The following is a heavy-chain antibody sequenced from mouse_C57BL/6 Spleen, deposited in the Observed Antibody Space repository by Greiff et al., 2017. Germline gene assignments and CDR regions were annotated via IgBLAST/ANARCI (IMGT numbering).Heavy chain of an antibody. J-gene: IGHJ4*01. CDR1: GFTFSSYA. D-gene: IGHD3-3*01. Sequence: EVKLVESGGGLVQPGGSLKLSCAASGFTFSSYAMSWVRQTPEKRLEWVATISDGGSYTYYPDNVKGRFTISRDNAKNNLYLQMSHLKSEDTAMYYCARDLGTGDYYAMDYWGQGTSVTVSS. CDR3: ARDLGTGDYYAMDY. CDR2: ISDGGSYT. V-gene: IGHV5-4*01.